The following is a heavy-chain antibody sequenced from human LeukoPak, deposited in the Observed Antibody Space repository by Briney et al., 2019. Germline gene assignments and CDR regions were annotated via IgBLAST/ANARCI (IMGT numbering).Heavy chain of an antibody. Sequence: SETLSLTCTASGGSISSYYWSWIRQPPGKGLEWIGYIYYSGSTNYNPSLKSRVTISVDTSKNQFSLKLSSVTAADTAVYYCARGRIAAAAGRVYGAFDIWGQGTMVTVSS. CDR3: ARGRIAAAAGRVYGAFDI. CDR2: IYYSGST. D-gene: IGHD6-13*01. V-gene: IGHV4-59*01. J-gene: IGHJ3*02. CDR1: GGSISSYY.